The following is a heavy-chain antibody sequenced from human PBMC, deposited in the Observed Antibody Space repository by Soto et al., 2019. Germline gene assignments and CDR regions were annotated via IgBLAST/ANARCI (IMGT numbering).Heavy chain of an antibody. D-gene: IGHD3-3*01. Sequence: ASVKVSCKASGYTFTSYAMHWVRQAPGQRLEWMGWINAGNGNTKYSQKFQGRVTITRDTSASTAYMELSSLRSEDTAVYYCAREYYDFWSGYDYYYYMAVWGKGTTVTVSS. CDR1: GYTFTSYA. J-gene: IGHJ6*03. CDR2: INAGNGNT. V-gene: IGHV1-3*01. CDR3: AREYYDFWSGYDYYYYMAV.